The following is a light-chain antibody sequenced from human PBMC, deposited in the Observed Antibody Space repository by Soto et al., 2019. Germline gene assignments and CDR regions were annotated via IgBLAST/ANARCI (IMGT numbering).Light chain of an antibody. CDR2: EVS. J-gene: IGLJ3*02. CDR3: SSFTSSGTL. Sequence: QSVLTQPATVSGSPGQPITISCTGTSSDVGGYDYVSWYQQHPGKVTKLIIYEVSIRASGVSNRFSASKSANTASLTISGLQPEDEADYYCSSFTSSGTLFGGGTKLTVL. CDR1: SSDVGGYDY. V-gene: IGLV2-14*01.